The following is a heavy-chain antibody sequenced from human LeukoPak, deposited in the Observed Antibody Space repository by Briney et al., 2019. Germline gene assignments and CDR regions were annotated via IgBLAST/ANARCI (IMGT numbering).Heavy chain of an antibody. CDR3: AKWSGYCSSTSCYTSYYYYMDV. D-gene: IGHD2-2*02. Sequence: GGSLRLSCAASGFTFSSYAMSWVRQAPGKGLEWVSAISGSGGSTYYADSVKGRFTISRDNSKNTLYLQMNSLRAEDTAVYYCAKWSGYCSSTSCYTSYYYYMDVWGKGTTVTVSS. J-gene: IGHJ6*03. V-gene: IGHV3-23*01. CDR2: ISGSGGST. CDR1: GFTFSSYA.